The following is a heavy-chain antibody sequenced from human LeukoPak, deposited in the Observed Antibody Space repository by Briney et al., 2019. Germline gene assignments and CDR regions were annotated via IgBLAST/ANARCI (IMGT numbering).Heavy chain of an antibody. CDR3: ASGFGITML. J-gene: IGHJ4*02. Sequence: ASVKVSCKVSGYSLSGLSMHWVRQAPGKGLEWMGWMNPNSGNTGYAQKFQGRVTITRNTSISTAYMELSSLRSEDTAVYYCASGFGITMLWGQGTLVTVSS. D-gene: IGHD3-10*01. V-gene: IGHV1-8*01. CDR2: MNPNSGNT. CDR1: GYSLSGLS.